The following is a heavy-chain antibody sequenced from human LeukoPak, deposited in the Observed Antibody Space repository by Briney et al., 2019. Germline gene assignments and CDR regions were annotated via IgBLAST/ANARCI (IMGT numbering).Heavy chain of an antibody. D-gene: IGHD2-2*01. CDR2: INLGGSDT. Sequence: EESLKISCKGSGYSFTNYWIGWVRQMPGKGLEWMGIINLGGSDTRYSPSFQGQVTISADKSISTAYLQWSSLKASDTAMYYCARRSYCSTIACYAGVAAFDIWGQGTMVTVSS. V-gene: IGHV5-51*01. CDR3: ARRSYCSTIACYAGVAAFDI. J-gene: IGHJ3*02. CDR1: GYSFTNYW.